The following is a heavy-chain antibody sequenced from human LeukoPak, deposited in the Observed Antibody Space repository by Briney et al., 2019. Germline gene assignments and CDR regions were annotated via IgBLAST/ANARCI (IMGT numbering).Heavy chain of an antibody. CDR2: IRSKANSYAT. V-gene: IGHV3-73*01. J-gene: IGHJ1*01. D-gene: IGHD2-2*01. CDR3: TRHDTMPGIQH. Sequence: GGSLTLSCAASGFTFSGSAMHWVRQASGKGLEWVGRIRSKANSYATAYAASVKGRFTISRDDSKNTAYLQMNSLKTEDTAVYYCTRHDTMPGIQHWGQGTLVTVSS. CDR1: GFTFSGSA.